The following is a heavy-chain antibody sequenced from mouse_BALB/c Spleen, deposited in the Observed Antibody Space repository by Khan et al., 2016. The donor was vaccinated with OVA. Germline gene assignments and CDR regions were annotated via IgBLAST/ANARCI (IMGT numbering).Heavy chain of an antibody. V-gene: IGHV5-9-3*01. CDR1: GFTFSSYA. CDR3: ARHNYGPFAF. D-gene: IGHD1-1*01. CDR2: ISSAGNYT. J-gene: IGHJ3*01. Sequence: EVELVESGGGLVEPGGPLKLSCAASGFTFSSYAMSWVRQTPEKRLEWVATISSAGNYTYYPDSVKGRFTISRDNAKNTLYLQMSSLRSEDTARYFCARHNYGPFAFWGQGTLVTVSA.